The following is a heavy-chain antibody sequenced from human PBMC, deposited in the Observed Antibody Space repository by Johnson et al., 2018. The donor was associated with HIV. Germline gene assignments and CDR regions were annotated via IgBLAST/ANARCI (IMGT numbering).Heavy chain of an antibody. D-gene: IGHD2-2*01. CDR2: ISYDGSNK. CDR3: ARGTLAAFDI. J-gene: IGHJ3*02. CDR1: GFTFSNYA. Sequence: QVQLVESGGGVVQPGRSLRLSCAASGFTFSNYAIHWVRQAPGKGLEWVAVISYDGSNKYYADSVKGRFTISRDNSKNTLYLQMNSLRAEDKAVYYCARGTLAAFDIWGQGTMVTVSS. V-gene: IGHV3-30-3*01.